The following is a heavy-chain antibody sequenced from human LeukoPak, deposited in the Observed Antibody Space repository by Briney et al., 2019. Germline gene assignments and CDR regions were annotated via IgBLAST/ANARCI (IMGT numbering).Heavy chain of an antibody. V-gene: IGHV1-69*13. Sequence: SVKVSCKASGGTFSSYAISWVRQAPGQGLEWMGGIIPIFGTANYAQKLQGRVTITADESTSTAYMELSSLRSEDTAVYYCARGRYCSGGSCLKPLDYWGQGTLVTVSS. CDR1: GGTFSSYA. CDR2: IIPIFGTA. CDR3: ARGRYCSGGSCLKPLDY. J-gene: IGHJ4*02. D-gene: IGHD2-15*01.